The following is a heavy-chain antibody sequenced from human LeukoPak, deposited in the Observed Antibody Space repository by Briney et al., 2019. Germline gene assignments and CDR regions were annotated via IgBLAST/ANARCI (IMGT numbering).Heavy chain of an antibody. Sequence: PGGSLRLSCAASGFTSDDYAMHWVRQAPGKGLEWVSLISWDGGSTYYADSVKGRFTISRDNSKNPLYLQMNSLRAEDTALYYCAKGESITMIVVEEADAFDIWGQGTMVTVSS. CDR2: ISWDGGST. CDR3: AKGESITMIVVEEADAFDI. CDR1: GFTSDDYA. J-gene: IGHJ3*02. D-gene: IGHD3-22*01. V-gene: IGHV3-43D*04.